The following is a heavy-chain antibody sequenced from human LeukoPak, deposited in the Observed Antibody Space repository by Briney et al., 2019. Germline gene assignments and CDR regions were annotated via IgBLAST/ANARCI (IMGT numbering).Heavy chain of an antibody. Sequence: APVKVSCKASGYTFTSYGISWVRQAPGQGLEWMGWISAYNGNTNYAQKLQGRVTMTTDTSPSTAYMELRSLRADDTAVYYCAREAVYSNIDYWGQGTLVTVSS. V-gene: IGHV1-18*01. CDR1: GYTFTSYG. CDR2: ISAYNGNT. J-gene: IGHJ4*02. CDR3: AREAVYSNIDY. D-gene: IGHD4-11*01.